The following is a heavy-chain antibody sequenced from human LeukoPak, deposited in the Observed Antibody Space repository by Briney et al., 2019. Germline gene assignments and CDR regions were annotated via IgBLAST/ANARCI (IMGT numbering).Heavy chain of an antibody. Sequence: SETLSLTCTVSGFSVTTDSYCWGWIRQPPGKGLEWIGYDYCGGNTNYDPSLKRRVTISVDTSKNQFSLTLTSVTAADTAVYFCARKPGQWLVGFDLWGRGTLVTVSS. CDR2: DYCGGNT. D-gene: IGHD6-19*01. CDR1: GFSVTTDSYC. J-gene: IGHJ2*01. V-gene: IGHV4-61*01. CDR3: ARKPGQWLVGFDL.